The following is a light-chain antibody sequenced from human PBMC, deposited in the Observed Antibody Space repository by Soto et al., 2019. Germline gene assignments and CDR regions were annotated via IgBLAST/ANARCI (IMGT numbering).Light chain of an antibody. CDR3: QQYYSYPSRT. CDR2: AAS. CDR1: QGISSY. Sequence: AIRMTQSPSSLSASTGDRVTITCRASQGISSYLAWYQQKPGKAPKLLIYAASTLQSGVPSRFSGSGSGTDFTLTISCPQSEDFATYYCQQYYSYPSRTFGQGTKV. J-gene: IGKJ1*01. V-gene: IGKV1-8*01.